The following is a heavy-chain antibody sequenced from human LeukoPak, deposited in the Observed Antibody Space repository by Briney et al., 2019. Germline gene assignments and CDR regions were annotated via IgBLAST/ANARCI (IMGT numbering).Heavy chain of an antibody. CDR1: GFTLSDYY. V-gene: IGHV3-11*04. D-gene: IGHD3-10*01. CDR2: ISPAGTT. Sequence: PGGSLRLSCAASGFTLSDYYMTWIRQAPGKGLEWVSYISPAGTTYYADSVKGRFTISRDNAKTSLYLQMSNLRADDTAVYYCARDLGPHRSSPNSGAFDIWGQGTMVTVSS. J-gene: IGHJ3*02. CDR3: ARDLGPHRSSPNSGAFDI.